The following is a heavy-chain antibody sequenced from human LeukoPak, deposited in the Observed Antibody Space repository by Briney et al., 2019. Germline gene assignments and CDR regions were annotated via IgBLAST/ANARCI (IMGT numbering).Heavy chain of an antibody. CDR1: GFTFSSYA. V-gene: IGHV3-30-3*01. CDR2: ISYDGSNK. Sequence: GRSLRLSCAASGFTFSSYAMHWVRQAPGKGLEWVAVISYDGSNKYYADSVKGRFTISRDNSKNTLYLQMNSLRAEDTAVYYCARVTLYGESALDYWGQGTLVTVSS. J-gene: IGHJ4*02. D-gene: IGHD4-17*01. CDR3: ARVTLYGESALDY.